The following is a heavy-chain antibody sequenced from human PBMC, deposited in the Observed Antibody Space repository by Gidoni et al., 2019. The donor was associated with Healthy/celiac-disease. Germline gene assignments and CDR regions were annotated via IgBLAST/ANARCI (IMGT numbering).Heavy chain of an antibody. CDR1: GFTFDDYA. CDR2: ISWNSGSI. D-gene: IGHD6-6*01. CDR3: AKDRREGGIAARPSYYYYYGMDV. V-gene: IGHV3-9*01. Sequence: EVQLVESGGGLVQPGRSLRLSCAASGFTFDDYAMHWVRQAPGKGLEWVSGISWNSGSIGYADSVKGRFTISRDNAKNSLYLQMNSLRAEDTALYYCAKDRREGGIAARPSYYYYYGMDVWGQGTTVTVSS. J-gene: IGHJ6*02.